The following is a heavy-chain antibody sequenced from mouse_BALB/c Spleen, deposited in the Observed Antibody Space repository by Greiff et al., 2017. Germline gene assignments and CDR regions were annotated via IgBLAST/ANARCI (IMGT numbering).Heavy chain of an antibody. Sequence: QVQLKESGPGLVQPSQSLSITCTVSGFSLTSYGVHWVRQSPGKGLEWLGVIWSGGSTDYNAAFISRLSISKDNSKSQVFFKMNSLQANDTAIYYCARTYYDYGDGAFDYWGQGTTLTVSS. V-gene: IGHV2-2*02. CDR3: ARTYYDYGDGAFDY. D-gene: IGHD2-4*01. CDR1: GFSLTSYG. CDR2: IWSGGST. J-gene: IGHJ2*01.